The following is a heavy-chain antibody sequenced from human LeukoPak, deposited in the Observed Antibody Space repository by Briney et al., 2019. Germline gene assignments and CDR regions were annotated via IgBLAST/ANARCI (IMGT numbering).Heavy chain of an antibody. CDR3: AREELIQPYYYGSGRYVLDY. CDR2: ISSSGSTI. D-gene: IGHD3-10*01. CDR1: GFTFSDYY. J-gene: IGHJ4*02. Sequence: GGSLRLSCAASGFTFSDYYMSWIRQAPGKGLEWVSYISSSGSTIYYADSVKGRFTISRDNAKNSLYLQMNSLRAEDTAVYYCAREELIQPYYYGSGRYVLDYWGQGTLVTVSS. V-gene: IGHV3-11*04.